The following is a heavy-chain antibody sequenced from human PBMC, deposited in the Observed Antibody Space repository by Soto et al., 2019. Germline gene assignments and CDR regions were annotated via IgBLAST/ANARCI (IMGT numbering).Heavy chain of an antibody. D-gene: IGHD6-19*01. V-gene: IGHV3-33*01. CDR2: IWYDGSNK. CDR3: ARDGQGLAPYALDV. CDR1: GFTFSGHA. Sequence: QVQLVESGGGVAQPGRSLRLSCTVSGFTFSGHAMHWVRQAPGKGLEWVTQIWYDGSNKYYAESVKGRFTISRDNSXNTLYLQMNRLRVEDTAVYYCARDGQGLAPYALDVWGQGTSVTVSS. J-gene: IGHJ6*02.